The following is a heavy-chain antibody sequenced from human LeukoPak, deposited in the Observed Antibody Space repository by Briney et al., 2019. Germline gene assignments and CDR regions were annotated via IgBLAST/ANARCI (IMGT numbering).Heavy chain of an antibody. V-gene: IGHV4-39*01. CDR1: GGSISSSNFY. CDR3: ARVALSRQWLVLTDKNKAYYFDY. CDR2: IYYSGST. Sequence: SETLSLTCTVSGGSISSSNFYWAWIRQPPGKGLEWIVSIYYSGSTYYNPSLKSRVTISVDTSKNQFSLRLSSVTAADTAVYYCARVALSRQWLVLTDKNKAYYFDYWGQGTLVTVSS. J-gene: IGHJ4*02. D-gene: IGHD6-19*01.